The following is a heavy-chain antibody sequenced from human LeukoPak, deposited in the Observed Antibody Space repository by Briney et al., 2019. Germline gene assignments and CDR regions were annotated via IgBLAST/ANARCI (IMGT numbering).Heavy chain of an antibody. Sequence: GESLLLSCAASGFTFGSYAMSWGRQAPGKGLEGVSGINNSGDNTYYADSVKGRFTISRDNSKNTLYLQMNSLRAEDTAVYYCAKDRASDSWFFYGMDVWGKGTTVTVSS. CDR2: INNSGDNT. J-gene: IGHJ6*04. CDR3: AKDRASDSWFFYGMDV. V-gene: IGHV3-23*01. D-gene: IGHD6-13*01. CDR1: GFTFGSYA.